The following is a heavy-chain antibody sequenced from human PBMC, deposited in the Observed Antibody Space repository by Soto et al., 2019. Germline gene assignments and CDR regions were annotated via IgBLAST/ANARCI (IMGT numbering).Heavy chain of an antibody. CDR1: GGTFNTYA. V-gene: IGHV1-69*19. Sequence: QVQLVQSGAEMKKPGSSVTVSCQSSGGTFNTYAMNWVRQAPGQGPEWMGDISPMFGAANYAPKFQGRVTMTADESTGTSYMQLSSLTSEDTALYFCAREVQVHTPAFVYWGQGTLVTVSS. D-gene: IGHD3-10*01. J-gene: IGHJ4*02. CDR2: ISPMFGAA. CDR3: AREVQVHTPAFVY.